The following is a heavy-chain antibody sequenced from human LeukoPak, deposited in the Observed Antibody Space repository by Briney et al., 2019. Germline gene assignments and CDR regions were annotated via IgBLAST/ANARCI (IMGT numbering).Heavy chain of an antibody. CDR2: INHSGST. V-gene: IGHV4-39*07. J-gene: IGHJ5*02. D-gene: IGHD2-15*01. CDR3: ARGRSRLLFEP. CDR1: GGSISSTIYY. Sequence: SETLSLTCTVSGGSISSTIYYWGWLRQPPGKGLEWIGEINHSGSTNYNPSLKSRVTISVDTSKNQFSLKLSSVTAADTAVYYCARGRSRLLFEPWGQGTLVTVSS.